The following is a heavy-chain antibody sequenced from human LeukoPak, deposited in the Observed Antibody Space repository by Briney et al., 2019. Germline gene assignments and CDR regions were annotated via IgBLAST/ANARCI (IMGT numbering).Heavy chain of an antibody. V-gene: IGHV4-39*07. D-gene: IGHD6-13*01. CDR2: ISYRGST. CDR3: ARDQGYSSSWYGGIGAFDI. J-gene: IGHJ3*02. CDR1: GGSSSTNNYF. Sequence: SETLSLTCTASGGSSSTNNYFWGWIRQPPGKGLEWIGTISYRGSTYYNPSLKSRVTMAVDTSKNQFSLKLSSVTAADTAVYYCARDQGYSSSWYGGIGAFDIWGQGTMVTVSS.